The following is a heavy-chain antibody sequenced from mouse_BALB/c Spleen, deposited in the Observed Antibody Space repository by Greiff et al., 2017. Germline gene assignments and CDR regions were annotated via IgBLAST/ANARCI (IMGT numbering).Heavy chain of an antibody. V-gene: IGHV5-6-5*01. CDR3: ARGRYYYGSSPFAY. CDR1: GFTFSSYA. Sequence: DVMLVESGGGLVKPGGSLKLSCAASGFTFSSYAMSWVRQTPEKRLEWVASISSGGSTYYPDSVKGRFTISRDNARNILYLQMSSLRSEDTAMYYCARGRYYYGSSPFAYWGQGTLVTVSA. J-gene: IGHJ3*01. CDR2: ISSGGST. D-gene: IGHD1-1*01.